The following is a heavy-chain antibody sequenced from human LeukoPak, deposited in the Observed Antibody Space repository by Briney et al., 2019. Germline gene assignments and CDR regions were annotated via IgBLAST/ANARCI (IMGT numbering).Heavy chain of an antibody. J-gene: IGHJ4*02. Sequence: PGGSLRLSFAASGFTFSSYAMSWVRQAPGKGLEWVSAISGSGGSTYYADSVKGRFTISRDNSKNTLYLQMNSLRAEDTAVYYCAKDVGRNQLLSVYWGQGTLVTVSS. CDR2: ISGSGGST. D-gene: IGHD2-2*01. V-gene: IGHV3-23*01. CDR3: AKDVGRNQLLSVY. CDR1: GFTFSSYA.